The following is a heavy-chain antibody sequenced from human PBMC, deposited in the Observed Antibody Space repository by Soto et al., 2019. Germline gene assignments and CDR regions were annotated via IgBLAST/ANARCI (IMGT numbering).Heavy chain of an antibody. CDR3: ARQGYCSGGSCYSGGSEFDY. CDR1: GGSISSSSYY. D-gene: IGHD2-15*01. CDR2: IYYSGST. J-gene: IGHJ4*02. V-gene: IGHV4-39*01. Sequence: QLQLQESGPGLVKPSETLSLTCTVSGGSISSSSYYCGWIRQPPGKGLEWIGSIYYSGSTYYNPSLKSRVTISVDTSKNQFSLKLSSVTAADTAVYYCARQGYCSGGSCYSGGSEFDYWGQGTLVTVSS.